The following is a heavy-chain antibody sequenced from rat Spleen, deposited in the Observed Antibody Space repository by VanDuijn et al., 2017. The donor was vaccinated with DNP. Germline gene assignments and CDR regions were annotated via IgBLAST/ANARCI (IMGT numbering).Heavy chain of an antibody. V-gene: IGHV5-25*01. CDR3: ARQYGSYDYAMDA. CDR1: GFTFTNYD. J-gene: IGHJ4*01. D-gene: IGHD1-8*01. CDR2: ISTSGSRT. Sequence: EVQLVESGGGLVQPGRSMKLSCAASGFTFTNYDMAWVRQAPEKGLEWVATISTSGSRTYYPDSVKGRFTISRDNAKSSLYLQMNSLKSEDTATYYCARQYGSYDYAMDAWGQGTSVTVSS.